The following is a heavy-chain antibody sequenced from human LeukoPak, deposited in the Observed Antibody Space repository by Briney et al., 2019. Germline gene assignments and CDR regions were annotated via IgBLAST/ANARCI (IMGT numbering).Heavy chain of an antibody. D-gene: IGHD2-2*01. Sequence: GGSLRLSCAASGFMFNNYWMTWVRQAPGKGLEWVANIKEDGSEKYYVDSVKGRFTISRDNTKNSLYLQMNSLRAEDTAVYYCAKDGRYCTSANRRGDAFDVWGQGTMVTVSS. J-gene: IGHJ3*01. CDR2: IKEDGSEK. CDR3: AKDGRYCTSANRRGDAFDV. CDR1: GFMFNNYW. V-gene: IGHV3-7*03.